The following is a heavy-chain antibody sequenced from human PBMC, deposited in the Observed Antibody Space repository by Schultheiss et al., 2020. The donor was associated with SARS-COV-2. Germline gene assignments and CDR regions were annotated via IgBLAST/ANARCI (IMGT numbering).Heavy chain of an antibody. CDR2: IYTSGST. CDR1: GGSISSSSYY. Sequence: SETLSLTCTVSGGSISSSSYYWSWIRQPAGKGLEWIGRIYTSGSTNYNPSLKSRVTISVDKSKNQFSLKLSSVTAADTAVYYCARLPPTYYDSSGSDYWGQGTLVTVSS. CDR3: ARLPPTYYDSSGSDY. D-gene: IGHD3-22*01. J-gene: IGHJ4*02. V-gene: IGHV4-61*02.